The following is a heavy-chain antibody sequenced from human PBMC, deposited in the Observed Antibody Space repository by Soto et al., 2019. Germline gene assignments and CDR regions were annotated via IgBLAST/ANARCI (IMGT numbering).Heavy chain of an antibody. CDR3: ARELNYDCPTLY. Sequence: QVQLVESGGGVVQPGRSLRLSCAASGFTFSSYAMHWVRQAPGKGLEWVAVISYDGSNKYYADSVKGRFTISRDNSKNTLYLQMNSLRAEDTAVYYCARELNYDCPTLYWGQGTLVTVSS. CDR1: GFTFSSYA. V-gene: IGHV3-30-3*01. D-gene: IGHD3-3*01. J-gene: IGHJ4*02. CDR2: ISYDGSNK.